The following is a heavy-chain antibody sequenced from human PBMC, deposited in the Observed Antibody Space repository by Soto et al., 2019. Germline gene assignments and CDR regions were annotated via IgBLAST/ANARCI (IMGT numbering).Heavy chain of an antibody. CDR2: MNPNSGNT. CDR1: GYTFTSYY. V-gene: IGHV1-8*01. D-gene: IGHD3-3*01. J-gene: IGHJ6*03. Sequence: ASVKVSCKASGYTFTSYYINWVRQATGQGLEWMGWMNPNSGNTGYAQKFQGRVTMTRNTSISTAYMELSSLRSEDTAVYYCAREGYDFWSGYAYYYMDVWGKGTTVTVSS. CDR3: AREGYDFWSGYAYYYMDV.